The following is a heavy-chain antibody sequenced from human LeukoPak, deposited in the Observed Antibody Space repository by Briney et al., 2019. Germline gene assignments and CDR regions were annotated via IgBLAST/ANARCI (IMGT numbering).Heavy chain of an antibody. J-gene: IGHJ4*02. V-gene: IGHV3-30*03. CDR3: ARDLDRFFDY. D-gene: IGHD3-3*01. CDR1: GFTFSSYS. Sequence: GGSLRPSCAASGFTFSSYSMHWVRQAPGKGLEWVAFISYDGSYEDYADSVKGRFTISRDNSKNTLYVQMNSLRTEDTAVYYCARDLDRFFDYWGQGTLVTVSS. CDR2: ISYDGSYE.